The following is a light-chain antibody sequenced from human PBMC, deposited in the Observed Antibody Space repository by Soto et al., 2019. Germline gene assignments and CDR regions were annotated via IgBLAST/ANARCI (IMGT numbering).Light chain of an antibody. CDR3: HQYGSSPRA. V-gene: IGKV3-15*01. CDR1: QRISSN. Sequence: EVVMTQSPATLSVSPGERATLSCRASQRISSNLAWYQQRRGQAPRLLIYGASTRAPGIPARFSGSGSETEFTLTISSLQSEDFAVYYCHQYGSSPRAFGQGTKVEVK. J-gene: IGKJ1*01. CDR2: GAS.